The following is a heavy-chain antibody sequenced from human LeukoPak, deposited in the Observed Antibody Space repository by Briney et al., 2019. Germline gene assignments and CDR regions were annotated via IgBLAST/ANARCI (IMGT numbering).Heavy chain of an antibody. V-gene: IGHV1-8*01. CDR2: MNPNSGNT. D-gene: IGHD3-10*01. Sequence: ASVKVSCKASGYTFTSYDINWVRQATGQGLEWMGWMNPNSGNTGYAQKFQGRVTMTRNTSISTAHMELSILRSEDTAVYYCAANGVLWFGELHEYWGQGTLVTVSS. CDR3: AANGVLWFGELHEY. CDR1: GYTFTSYD. J-gene: IGHJ4*02.